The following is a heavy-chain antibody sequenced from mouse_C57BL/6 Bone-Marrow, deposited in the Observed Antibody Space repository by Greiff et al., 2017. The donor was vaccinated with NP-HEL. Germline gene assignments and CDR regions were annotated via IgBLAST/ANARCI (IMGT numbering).Heavy chain of an antibody. V-gene: IGHV8-2*01. CDR2: WNNDNY. J-gene: IGHJ3*01. CDR3: WGAPPCCSNYEGFAY. Sequence: SGPGILQPSQTLSLACTFSGISLSTSGMGLSWLRKPSGKALEWLASTWNNDNYYNPSLKGRLTISKDTSNYQVFLKLTSVDTADSATYYGAWGAPPCCSNYEGFAYWGQGTLVTVSA. D-gene: IGHD2-5*01. CDR1: ISLSTSGMGL.